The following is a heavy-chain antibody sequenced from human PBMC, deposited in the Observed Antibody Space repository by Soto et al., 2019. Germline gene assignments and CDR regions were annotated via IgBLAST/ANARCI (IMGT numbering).Heavy chain of an antibody. CDR3: AKDLKWCSGGSCYSRYYYYGMDV. V-gene: IGHV6-1*01. CDR2: TYYRSKWYY. D-gene: IGHD2-15*01. J-gene: IGHJ6*02. Sequence: PSQTLSLTCAITGDSVSSNSAGWSWVRQSPSRGLEWLGRTYYRSKWYYEYAVSVRGRITINPDTSKNQYSLQLNSVTPEDTAVYYCAKDLKWCSGGSCYSRYYYYGMDVWGQGTTVTVSS. CDR1: GDSVSSNSAG.